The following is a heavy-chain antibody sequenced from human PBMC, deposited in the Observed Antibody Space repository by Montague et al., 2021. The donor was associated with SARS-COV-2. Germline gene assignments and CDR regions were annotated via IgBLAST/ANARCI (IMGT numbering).Heavy chain of an antibody. Sequence: SETLSLTCAVYGGSFSDYYWTWIRQAPGKGLEWIGEVDHCGSSSYNPSLQSRLTISVDRSKNQFSLRLTSVTAADTAVYYCARGQVTVFGVLIMLPAAGPLDSWGLGTKVTVSS. V-gene: IGHV4-34*01. J-gene: IGHJ3*02. D-gene: IGHD3-3*01. CDR1: GGSFSDYY. CDR2: VDHCGSS. CDR3: ARGQVTVFGVLIMLPAAGPLDS.